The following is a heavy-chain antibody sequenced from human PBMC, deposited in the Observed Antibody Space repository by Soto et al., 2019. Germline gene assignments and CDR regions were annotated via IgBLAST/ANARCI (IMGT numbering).Heavy chain of an antibody. CDR1: GGSFSGYY. Sequence: SETLSLTCAVYGGSFSGYYWSWIRQPPGKGLEWIGEINHSGSTNYNPSLKSRVTISVDTSKNQFSLKLSSVTAADTAVYYCARGLRDPIAVAGTRAFDIWGQGTMVTVSS. V-gene: IGHV4-34*01. J-gene: IGHJ3*02. CDR3: ARGLRDPIAVAGTRAFDI. CDR2: INHSGST. D-gene: IGHD6-19*01.